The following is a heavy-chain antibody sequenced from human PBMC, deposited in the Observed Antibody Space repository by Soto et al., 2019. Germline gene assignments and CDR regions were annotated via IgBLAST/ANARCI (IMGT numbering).Heavy chain of an antibody. V-gene: IGHV1-18*01. CDR2: ISAYNGNT. CDR3: ARDPPPPDY. Sequence: QVQLVQSGAEVKKPGASVKVSCQASGYTFASYAISWMRQAPGQGLEWMGWISAYNGNTNYSQKLQCRVTMTTATSTSTAYRELRSLRADDTAVYYCARDPPPPDYRGQVTLVTVSS. J-gene: IGHJ4*02. CDR1: GYTFASYA.